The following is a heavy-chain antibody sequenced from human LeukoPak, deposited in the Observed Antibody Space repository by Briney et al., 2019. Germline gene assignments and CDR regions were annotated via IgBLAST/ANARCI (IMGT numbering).Heavy chain of an antibody. D-gene: IGHD2-2*01. V-gene: IGHV1-24*01. CDR2: FDPEDGET. J-gene: IGHJ3*02. CDR1: GYTLTELS. Sequence: AASVKVSCKVSGYTLTELSMHWVRQAPGKGLEWMGGFDPEDGETIYAQKFQGRVTMTEDTSTDTAYMELSSLRSEDTAVYYCATDPAHPGAFDIWGQGTMVTVSS. CDR3: ATDPAHPGAFDI.